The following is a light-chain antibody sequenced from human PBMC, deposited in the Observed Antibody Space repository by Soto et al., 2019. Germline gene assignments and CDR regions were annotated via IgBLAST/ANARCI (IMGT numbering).Light chain of an antibody. CDR2: TVS. CDR1: QXLLDSDDGNTY. CDR3: MQRIEFPLT. Sequence: DIVMTQTPLSLPVTPGEPASISCRSIQXLLDSDDGNTYLDWYLQKPGQSPQLLIYTVSYRASGVPDRFSGSGSGTDFTLKISRVEAEDVGVYYCMQRIEFPLTFGGGTKVDIK. V-gene: IGKV2-40*01. J-gene: IGKJ4*01.